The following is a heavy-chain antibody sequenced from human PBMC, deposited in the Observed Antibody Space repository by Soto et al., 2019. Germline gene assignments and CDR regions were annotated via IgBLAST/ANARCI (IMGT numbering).Heavy chain of an antibody. D-gene: IGHD1-1*01. Sequence: PGGSLRLSWAASGFTFSSYSMNWVRQAPGKGLEWVSSISSSSSYIYYADSVKGRFTISRDNAKNSLYLQMNSLRAEDTAVYYCARTQYNWNDRAAFDIWGQGTMVIVSS. CDR1: GFTFSSYS. J-gene: IGHJ3*02. CDR3: ARTQYNWNDRAAFDI. V-gene: IGHV3-21*01. CDR2: ISSSSSYI.